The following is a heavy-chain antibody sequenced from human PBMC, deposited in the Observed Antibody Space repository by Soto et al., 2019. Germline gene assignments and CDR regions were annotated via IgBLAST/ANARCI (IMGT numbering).Heavy chain of an antibody. J-gene: IGHJ3*02. CDR2: VNPTGST. V-gene: IGHV4-34*01. D-gene: IGHD6-19*01. CDR3: ARSREQWLVDAFDI. Sequence: SETLSLTCAVYGGSFSGYYWSWIRQSPGKGLEWIGEVNPTGSTKYNPSLKSRVTISVDTSKNQFPLNLNSVTAADTALYYCARSREQWLVDAFDIWGQGTMVTVSS. CDR1: GGSFSGYY.